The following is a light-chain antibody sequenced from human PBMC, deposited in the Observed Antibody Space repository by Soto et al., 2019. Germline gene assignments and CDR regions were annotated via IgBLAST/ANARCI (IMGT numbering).Light chain of an antibody. Sequence: EIVMTQSPATLSVSPGERATLSCRASQTISSNLAWYQQKPGQAPRFLIYAASTRATGIPARFSGSGSGTEFTLTISSLQSEDFAVYYCQQYNTWPRTFGQGTKVDIK. CDR1: QTISSN. V-gene: IGKV3-15*01. CDR2: AAS. CDR3: QQYNTWPRT. J-gene: IGKJ1*01.